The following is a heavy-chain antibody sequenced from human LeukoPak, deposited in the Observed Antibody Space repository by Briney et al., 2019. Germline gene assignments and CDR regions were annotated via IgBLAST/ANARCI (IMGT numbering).Heavy chain of an antibody. CDR3: AKDLLYSDVWGSYRPNPLDY. CDR1: GFTFSSYW. J-gene: IGHJ4*02. CDR2: IKTDGTTT. D-gene: IGHD3-16*02. Sequence: GGSLRLSCAGSGFTFSSYWMHWVRQAPGKGLVWVSRIKTDGTTTYYADSVKGRFTVSRDNAKNTLYLQMNSLRAEDTAVYYCAKDLLYSDVWGSYRPNPLDYWGQGTLVTVSS. V-gene: IGHV3-74*01.